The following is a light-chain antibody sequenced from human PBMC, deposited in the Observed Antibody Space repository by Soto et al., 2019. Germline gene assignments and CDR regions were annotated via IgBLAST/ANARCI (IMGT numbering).Light chain of an antibody. Sequence: QSALTQPPSASGSPGQSVTISCTGTSSDVGGYNYVSWYQQHPGKAPKLMIYEVSKRPSGVPDRFSGSKSGNTACLTVSGLQAEDEADYYCSSYAGSNNPPVVFGGGTKLTVL. CDR3: SSYAGSNNPPVV. V-gene: IGLV2-8*01. J-gene: IGLJ2*01. CDR2: EVS. CDR1: SSDVGGYNY.